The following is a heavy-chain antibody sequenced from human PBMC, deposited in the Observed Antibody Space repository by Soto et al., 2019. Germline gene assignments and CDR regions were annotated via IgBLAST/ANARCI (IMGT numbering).Heavy chain of an antibody. J-gene: IGHJ4*02. Sequence: LTCTVSGGSVSSGSYYWSWIRQPPGKGLKWIGYIYYSGSTNYNPSLKSRVTISVDTSKNQFSLKLSSVTAADTAVYYCARGSGVNYYDSSGYHGWGQGTLVTVSS. CDR2: IYYSGST. CDR3: ARGSGVNYYDSSGYHG. CDR1: GGSVSSGSYY. D-gene: IGHD3-22*01. V-gene: IGHV4-61*01.